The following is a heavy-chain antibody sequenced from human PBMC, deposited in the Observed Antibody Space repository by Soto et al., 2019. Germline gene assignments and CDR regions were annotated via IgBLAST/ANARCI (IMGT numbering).Heavy chain of an antibody. V-gene: IGHV2-26*01. CDR2: VFSNDAK. Sequence: SGPTLVNPTETLTLTCTVSGFSLSHIRVGVGWIRQPPGKALEWLAHVFSNDAKSYSPSLKGRLTISRDTFRSQVVLTMTNVDPVDTATYFCARIERYSTYEYFDFWGQGTLVT. D-gene: IGHD5-12*01. J-gene: IGHJ4*02. CDR3: ARIERYSTYEYFDF. CDR1: GFSLSHIRVG.